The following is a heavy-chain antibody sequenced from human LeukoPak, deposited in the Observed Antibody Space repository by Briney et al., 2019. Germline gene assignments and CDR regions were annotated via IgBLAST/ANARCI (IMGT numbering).Heavy chain of an antibody. CDR3: AKSRITIFGVVQGVYDY. D-gene: IGHD3-3*01. J-gene: IGHJ4*02. Sequence: PGGSLRLSCAASGFTFSSYAMSWVRQAPGKGLEWVSAISGSGGSTYYADSVKGRFTISRDNSKNTLYLQMNSLRAEDTAVYYCAKSRITIFGVVQGVYDYWGQGTLVTVSS. CDR1: GFTFSSYA. V-gene: IGHV3-23*01. CDR2: ISGSGGST.